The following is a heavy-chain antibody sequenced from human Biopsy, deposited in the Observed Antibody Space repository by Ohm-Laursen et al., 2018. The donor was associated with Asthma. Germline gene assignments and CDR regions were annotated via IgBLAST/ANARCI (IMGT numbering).Heavy chain of an antibody. CDR1: GYSLTDLS. Sequence: GASVTVSCKISGYSLTDLSMHWVRQAPGQGLEWMGGHDHEEGGTVNARRFQGRVTMTEDTSTDTAYMKLSSLSSDDTAVYYCASDFPKDYVRYNFQFWGQGTLVTVSS. CDR3: ASDFPKDYVRYNFQF. V-gene: IGHV1-24*01. J-gene: IGHJ4*02. D-gene: IGHD4-17*01. CDR2: HDHEEGGT.